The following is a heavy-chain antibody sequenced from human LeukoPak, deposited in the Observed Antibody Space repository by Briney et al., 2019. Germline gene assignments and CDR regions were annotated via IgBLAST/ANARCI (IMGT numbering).Heavy chain of an antibody. CDR3: ARDRWDSSSWYGNFDY. D-gene: IGHD6-13*01. CDR1: GGTFSSYA. J-gene: IGHJ4*02. V-gene: IGHV1-69*05. CDR2: IIPIFGTA. Sequence: SVKVSCKASGGTFSSYAISWVRQAPGQGLEWMGRIIPIFGTANYAQKFPGRVTITTDESTSTAYMELSSLRSEDTAVYYCARDRWDSSSWYGNFDYWGQGTLVTVSS.